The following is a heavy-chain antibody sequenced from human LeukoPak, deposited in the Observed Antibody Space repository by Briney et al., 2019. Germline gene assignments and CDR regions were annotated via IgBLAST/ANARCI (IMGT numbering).Heavy chain of an antibody. J-gene: IGHJ4*02. CDR1: GYTXTGYY. CDR3: AREHDYANY. V-gene: IGHV1-2*02. Sequence: ASVKVSCKAFGYTXTGYYLHGVRQAPGQGLEWMGWINPDSGGTNYVEKFQGRVTMTRDTSISTAYMELSRLTSDDTAVYYCAREHDYANYWGQGTLVTVSS. D-gene: IGHD4-17*01. CDR2: INPDSGGT.